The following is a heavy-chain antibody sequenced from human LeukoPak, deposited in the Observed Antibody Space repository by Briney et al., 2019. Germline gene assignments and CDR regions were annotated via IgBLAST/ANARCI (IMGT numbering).Heavy chain of an antibody. D-gene: IGHD2-2*01. Sequence: PSGTLSLTCAVSGGSISSSNWWSWVRQPPGKGLEWIGEIYHSGSTNYNPSLKSRVTISVDKSKNQFSLKLSSVTAADTAVYYCARELLWSYYYYYMDVWGKGTTVTVSS. CDR2: IYHSGST. J-gene: IGHJ6*03. CDR3: ARELLWSYYYYYMDV. V-gene: IGHV4-4*02. CDR1: GGSISSSNW.